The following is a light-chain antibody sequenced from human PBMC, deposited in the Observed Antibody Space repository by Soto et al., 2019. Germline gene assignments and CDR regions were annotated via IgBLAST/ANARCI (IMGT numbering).Light chain of an antibody. J-gene: IGLJ1*01. CDR1: SSDVGAYEY. Sequence: QSALPQPPSASGSPGQSVTISCTGTSSDVGAYEYVSWYQHHPGRAPKLILYEVTKRPSGVPGRFSGSKSGNTASLTVSGLQAEDEADYYCSSYAGSSVVFGTGTKVTVL. CDR3: SSYAGSSVV. CDR2: EVT. V-gene: IGLV2-8*01.